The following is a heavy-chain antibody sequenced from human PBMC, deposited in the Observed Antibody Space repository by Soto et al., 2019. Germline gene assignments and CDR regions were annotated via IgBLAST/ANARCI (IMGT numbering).Heavy chain of an antibody. V-gene: IGHV1-18*01. Sequence: ASVKVSCKASGYTFTSYGISWVRQAPGQGLEWMGWISAYNGNTNYAQKLQGRVTMTTDTSTSTAYMELRSLRSDDTAVYYCARVPTSSFVPYYYYYYMDVWGKGTTVTVSS. J-gene: IGHJ6*03. D-gene: IGHD1-26*01. CDR3: ARVPTSSFVPYYYYYYMDV. CDR2: ISAYNGNT. CDR1: GYTFTSYG.